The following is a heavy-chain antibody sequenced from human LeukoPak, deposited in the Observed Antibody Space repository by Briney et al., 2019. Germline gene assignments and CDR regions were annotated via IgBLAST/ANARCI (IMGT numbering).Heavy chain of an antibody. V-gene: IGHV4-30-2*01. D-gene: IGHD5-18*01. Sequence: SQTLSLTCTVSGGSISSGGYYWSWIRQPPGKGLEWIGEINHSGSTNYNPSLKSRVTISVDTSKNQFSLKLSSVTAADTAVYYCAAGIQLWFTMGYWGQGTLVTVSS. CDR2: INHSGST. CDR3: AAGIQLWFTMGY. J-gene: IGHJ4*02. CDR1: GGSISSGGYY.